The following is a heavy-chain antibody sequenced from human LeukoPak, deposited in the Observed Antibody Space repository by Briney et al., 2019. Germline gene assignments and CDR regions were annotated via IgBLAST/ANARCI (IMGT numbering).Heavy chain of an antibody. CDR3: ARGGCSSTSCYYYYYMDV. Sequence: GGSLRLSCAASGFTFSSYAMHWVRQAPGKGLEWVAVISYDGSNKYYADSVKGRFTISRDNAKNSLYLQMNSLRAEDTAVYYCARGGCSSTSCYYYYYMDVWGKGTTVTVSS. V-gene: IGHV3-30-3*01. J-gene: IGHJ6*03. CDR2: ISYDGSNK. CDR1: GFTFSSYA. D-gene: IGHD2-2*01.